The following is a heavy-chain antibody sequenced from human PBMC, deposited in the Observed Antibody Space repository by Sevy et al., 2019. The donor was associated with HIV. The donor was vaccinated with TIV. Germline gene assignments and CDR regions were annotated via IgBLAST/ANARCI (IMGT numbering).Heavy chain of an antibody. CDR3: AREYYDSSGYYEEDYYYYGMDV. J-gene: IGHJ6*02. V-gene: IGHV4-34*01. Sequence: SETLSLTCAVYGGSFSGYYWSWIRQPPGKGLEWIGEISHSGSTNYNPSLKSRVTVSVDTSKNQFSLKLSSVTAADTAVYYCAREYYDSSGYYEEDYYYYGMDVWGHGTTVTVSS. CDR1: GGSFSGYY. CDR2: ISHSGST. D-gene: IGHD3-22*01.